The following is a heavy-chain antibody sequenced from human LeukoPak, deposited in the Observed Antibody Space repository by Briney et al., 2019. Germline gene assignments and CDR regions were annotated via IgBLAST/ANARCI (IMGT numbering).Heavy chain of an antibody. CDR3: ATEKDLLLDS. CDR1: GYSLSELS. V-gene: IGHV1-24*01. J-gene: IGHJ5*01. Sequence: ASVKVSCKVSGYSLSELSTHWVRQAPGQGLEWKGGFDPGDDETIYAQKFQGRVSMIVDTSTDTAYLELSSLRSEDTAVYFCATEKDLLLDSWGQGTPVTVSS. CDR2: FDPGDDET. D-gene: IGHD1-26*01.